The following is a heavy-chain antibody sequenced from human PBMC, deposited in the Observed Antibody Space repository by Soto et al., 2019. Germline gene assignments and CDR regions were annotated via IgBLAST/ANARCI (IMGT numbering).Heavy chain of an antibody. CDR2: ISAYNGDT. CDR1: GYTFTNYG. V-gene: IGHV1-18*01. J-gene: IGHJ6*03. Sequence: QVQLLQSGAEVKKPGASVKVSCKASGYTFTNYGITWVRQAPGHGLEWMGWISAYNGDTHYTQRLQGRVTMTTDTSTSTAYMELRGLRSDDTAVYYCARVRQLVGYCYYYMDVWGKGTTVTVSS. D-gene: IGHD6-6*01. CDR3: ARVRQLVGYCYYYMDV.